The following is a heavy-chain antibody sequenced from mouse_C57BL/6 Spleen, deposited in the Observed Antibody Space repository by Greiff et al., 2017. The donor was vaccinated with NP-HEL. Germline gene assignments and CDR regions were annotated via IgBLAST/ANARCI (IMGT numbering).Heavy chain of an antibody. CDR3: ARDHDGYYGYFDV. D-gene: IGHD2-3*01. V-gene: IGHV5-4*01. CDR2: ISDGGSYT. Sequence: EVQRVESGGGLVKPGGSLKLSCAASGFTFSSYAMSWVRQTPEKRLEWVATISDGGSYTYYPDNVKGRFTISRDNAKNNLYLQMSHLKSEDTAMYYCARDHDGYYGYFDVWGTGTTVTVSS. CDR1: GFTFSSYA. J-gene: IGHJ1*03.